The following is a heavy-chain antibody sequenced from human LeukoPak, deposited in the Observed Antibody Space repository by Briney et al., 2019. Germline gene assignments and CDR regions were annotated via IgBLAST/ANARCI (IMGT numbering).Heavy chain of an antibody. CDR3: ARDDDLEWLFDY. CDR2: IIPIFGTA. V-gene: IGHV1-69*05. J-gene: IGHJ4*02. D-gene: IGHD3-3*01. CDR1: GGTFSSYA. Sequence: ASVKVSCKASGGTFSSYAISWVRQAPGQGLEWMGRIIPIFGTANYAQKFQGRVTITTDESTSTAYMELSSLRSEDTVVYYCARDDDLEWLFDYWGQGTLVTVSS.